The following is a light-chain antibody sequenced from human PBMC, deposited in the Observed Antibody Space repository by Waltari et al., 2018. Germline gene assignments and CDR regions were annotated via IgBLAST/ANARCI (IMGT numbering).Light chain of an antibody. V-gene: IGLV2-8*01. CDR1: SIDIGDYNY. J-gene: IGLJ2*01. CDR3: SSYAGSNHLL. Sequence: QSALTQPPSASGSPGQSVTISCPGTSIDIGDYNYVPWYQQHPGKAPKLIISDVSKRPSGVPDRFSGSKSGNTASLTVSGLQAADEADYYCSSYAGSNHLLFGGGTKLTVL. CDR2: DVS.